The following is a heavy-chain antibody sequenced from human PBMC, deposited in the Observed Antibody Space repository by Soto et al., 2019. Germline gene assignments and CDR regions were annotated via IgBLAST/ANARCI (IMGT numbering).Heavy chain of an antibody. J-gene: IGHJ6*02. CDR3: AAGQLVFGAYYYGMDV. D-gene: IGHD6-13*01. CDR2: IYYSGST. CDR1: GGSISSYY. V-gene: IGHV4-59*01. Sequence: PSETLSLTCTVSGGSISSYYWSWIRQPPGKGLEWIGYIYYSGSTNYNPSLKSRVTISVDTSKNQFSLKLSSVTAADTAVYYCAAGQLVFGAYYYGMDVWGQGTTVTVS.